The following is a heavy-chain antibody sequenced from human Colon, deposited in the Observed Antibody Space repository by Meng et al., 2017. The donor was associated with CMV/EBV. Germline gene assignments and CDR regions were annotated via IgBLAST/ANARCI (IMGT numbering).Heavy chain of an antibody. CDR3: ARDRDFVPQDGYYDMDV. V-gene: IGHV3-7*01. CDR2: IKQDGSEK. D-gene: IGHD3-10*02. J-gene: IGHJ6*02. CDR1: GFTFDDYG. Sequence: GGSLRLSCAASGFTFDDYGMSWVRQAPGKGLEWVANIKQDGSEKYYVDSVEGRFTISRDNAKNSLYLQMNSLRAEDTAVYYCARDRDFVPQDGYYDMDVWGQGTTVTVSS.